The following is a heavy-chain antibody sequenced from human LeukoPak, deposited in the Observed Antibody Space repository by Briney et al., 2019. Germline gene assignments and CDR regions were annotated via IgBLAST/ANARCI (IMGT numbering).Heavy chain of an antibody. CDR1: GGSFSGYY. Sequence: SETLSLTCAVYGGSFSGYYWSWIRQPPGKGLEWIGEINHSGSTNYNPSLKSRVTISVDTSKNQFSLKLSSVTAADTAVYYCAGGGTTLPYWGQGTLVTVSS. J-gene: IGHJ4*02. CDR3: AGGGTTLPY. CDR2: INHSGST. D-gene: IGHD1-7*01. V-gene: IGHV4-34*01.